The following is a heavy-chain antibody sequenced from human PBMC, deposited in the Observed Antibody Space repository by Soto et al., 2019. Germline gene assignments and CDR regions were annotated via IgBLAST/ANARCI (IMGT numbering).Heavy chain of an antibody. CDR1: GGTFSSYA. D-gene: IGHD2-15*01. CDR2: IIPIFGTA. V-gene: IGHV1-69*01. Sequence: QVQLVQSGAEVKKPGSSVKVSCKASGGTFSSYAISWVRQAPGQGLEWMGGIIPIFGTANYAQKFQGRVTITADESTSTAYLELSSLRSEDTAVYYCARRGEVWWVLRNHGFDYWGQGTLVTVSS. J-gene: IGHJ4*02. CDR3: ARRGEVWWVLRNHGFDY.